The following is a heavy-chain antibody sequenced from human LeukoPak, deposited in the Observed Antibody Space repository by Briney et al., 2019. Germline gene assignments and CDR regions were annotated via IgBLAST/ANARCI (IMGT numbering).Heavy chain of an antibody. CDR1: GFTFDDYR. CDR2: ISWNSGSI. V-gene: IGHV3-9*01. Sequence: TGRSLRLSCTASGFTFDDYRMNWVRQAPGKGLEWVSGISWNSGSIGYADSVKGRFTISRDNAKNSLYLQMNSLRPEDTALYYGAKDSINYAMDVWGQGTTVTVSS. CDR3: AKDSINYAMDV. D-gene: IGHD2/OR15-2a*01. J-gene: IGHJ6*02.